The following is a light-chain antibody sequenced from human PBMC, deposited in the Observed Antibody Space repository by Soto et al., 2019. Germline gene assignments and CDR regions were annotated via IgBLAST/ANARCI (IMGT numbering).Light chain of an antibody. J-gene: IGLJ2*01. V-gene: IGLV2-14*01. CDR2: EVS. Sequence: QSALTQPASVSGSPGQSITISCTGTSSDVGGYNFVSWYQQYPGKAPKLMIYEVSNRPSGVSNRFSGSKSGNTASLTISGLQAEDEADYYCSSYTSSNTQIFGGGTKVTAL. CDR1: SSDVGGYNF. CDR3: SSYTSSNTQI.